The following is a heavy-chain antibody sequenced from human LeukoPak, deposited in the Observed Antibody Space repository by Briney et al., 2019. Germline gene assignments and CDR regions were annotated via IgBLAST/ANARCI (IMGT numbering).Heavy chain of an antibody. CDR1: GFTFSSYA. CDR3: VKDYNWNIFHY. Sequence: GGSLRLSCAASGFTFSSYAMSWVRQAPGKGLEWVSAISGSGGSTYYADSVKGRFTISRDNSKNTLYLQMSSLRADDTAVYYCVKDYNWNIFHYWGQGTLVTVSS. D-gene: IGHD1/OR15-1a*01. CDR2: ISGSGGST. V-gene: IGHV3-23*01. J-gene: IGHJ4*02.